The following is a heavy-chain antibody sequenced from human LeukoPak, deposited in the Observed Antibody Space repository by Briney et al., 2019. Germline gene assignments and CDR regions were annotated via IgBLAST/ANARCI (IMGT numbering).Heavy chain of an antibody. CDR2: INSDGSST. V-gene: IGHV3-74*01. Sequence: PGGSLRLSCAASGFTFSSYWMHWVRHAPGKGLVWVSRINSDGSSTSYADSVKGRFTISRDNAKNTLYLQMNSLRAEDTAVYYCARDRDYDLFDYWGQGTLVTVSS. D-gene: IGHD3-22*01. J-gene: IGHJ4*02. CDR1: GFTFSSYW. CDR3: ARDRDYDLFDY.